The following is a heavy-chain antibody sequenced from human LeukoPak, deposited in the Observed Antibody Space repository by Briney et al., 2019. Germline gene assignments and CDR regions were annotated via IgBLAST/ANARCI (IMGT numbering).Heavy chain of an antibody. CDR3: ARAFPFDDYGDPDAFDI. J-gene: IGHJ3*02. D-gene: IGHD4-17*01. CDR2: IYYSGST. Sequence: SQTLSLTCTVSGVSMSSGAFYWSWIRQHPGKGLEWIGNIYYSGSTYYNPSLKSRVTISVDRSKNQFSLTLTSVTAADTAVYYCARAFPFDDYGDPDAFDIWGQGTMVTVSS. V-gene: IGHV4-30-4*08. CDR1: GVSMSSGAFY.